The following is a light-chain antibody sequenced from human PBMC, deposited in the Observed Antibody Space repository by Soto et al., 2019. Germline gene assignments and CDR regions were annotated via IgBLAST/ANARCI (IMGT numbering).Light chain of an antibody. Sequence: DIQMTQSPSSVSASVGDRFTITCRASQAISSWLAWYQQKPGKAPKLLIYAASSLQSGVPSRFSGSGSGTDFTLTISSLQPEDFATYYRRQTNTFPTFGQGTRLEIK. V-gene: IGKV1-12*01. CDR1: QAISSW. CDR3: RQTNTFPT. J-gene: IGKJ5*01. CDR2: AAS.